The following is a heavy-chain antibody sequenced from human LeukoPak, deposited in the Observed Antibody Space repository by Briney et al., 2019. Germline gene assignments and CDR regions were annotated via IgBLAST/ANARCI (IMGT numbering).Heavy chain of an antibody. J-gene: IGHJ3*02. CDR1: GFTFSRYW. CDR3: ARGLAVTARGSFDI. CDR2: IKQDESEK. D-gene: IGHD6-19*01. Sequence: PGGSLRLSCAASGFTFSRYWITWVRQAPGKGLEWVANIKQDESEKYYVDSVKGRFTISRDNAKNSLCLQMNSLRAEDTAVYYCARGLAVTARGSFDIWGQGTMVTVSS. V-gene: IGHV3-7*03.